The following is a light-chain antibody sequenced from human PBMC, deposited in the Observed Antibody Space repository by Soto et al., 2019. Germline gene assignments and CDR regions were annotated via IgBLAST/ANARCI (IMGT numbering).Light chain of an antibody. CDR1: QAVGSN. CDR2: DAS. CDR3: QRLHMWPHMPA. J-gene: IGKJ4*01. V-gene: IGKV3-15*01. Sequence: IELTQSPATLSVSPGERATLSCRASQAVGSNLAWYQQRPGQAPRLLIYDASTRPTGIPLRFSGGGSGTDFTLTISSLQSDDFAVAYCQRLHMWPHMPAFGGGTKLAIK.